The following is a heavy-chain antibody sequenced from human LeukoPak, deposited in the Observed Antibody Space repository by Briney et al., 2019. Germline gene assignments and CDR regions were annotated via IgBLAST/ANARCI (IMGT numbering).Heavy chain of an antibody. Sequence: PGGSLRLPCAASGFTFSSYAMSWVRQAPGKGLEWVSAISGSGGSTYYADSVKGRFTISRDNSKNTLYLQMNSLRAEDTAVYYCAKVAVVFCSSTSCYIDYWGQGTLVTVSS. CDR2: ISGSGGST. CDR3: AKVAVVFCSSTSCYIDY. J-gene: IGHJ4*02. CDR1: GFTFSSYA. D-gene: IGHD2-2*02. V-gene: IGHV3-23*01.